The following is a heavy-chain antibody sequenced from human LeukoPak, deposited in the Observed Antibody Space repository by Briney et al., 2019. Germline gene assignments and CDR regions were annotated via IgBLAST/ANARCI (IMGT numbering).Heavy chain of an antibody. V-gene: IGHV4-59*01. Sequence: SETLSLTCTVSGGSISSYYWSWIRQPPGKGLEWIGYIYYSGSTNYNPSLKSRVTISVDTSKNQFSLKLSSVTAADTAVYYCARAGVMSTIGRFDYWGQGTLVTVSS. D-gene: IGHD5-24*01. CDR1: GGSISSYY. CDR2: IYYSGST. J-gene: IGHJ4*02. CDR3: ARAGVMSTIGRFDY.